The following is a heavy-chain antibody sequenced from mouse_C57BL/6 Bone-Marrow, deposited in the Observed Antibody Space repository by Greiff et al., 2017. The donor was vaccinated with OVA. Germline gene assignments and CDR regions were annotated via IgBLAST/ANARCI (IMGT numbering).Heavy chain of an antibody. Sequence: EVKLVESGGGLVPPGGSMKLSCVASGFTFSNYWMNWVRQSPEKGLEWVAHIRLKYDNYAKHSAESVKGRFTISRDDSKSSVYLQMNNLRAADTGIYYCPYAMDYWGQGTSVTVSS. CDR3: PYAMDY. CDR2: IRLKYDNYAK. J-gene: IGHJ4*01. CDR1: GFTFSNYW. V-gene: IGHV6-3*01.